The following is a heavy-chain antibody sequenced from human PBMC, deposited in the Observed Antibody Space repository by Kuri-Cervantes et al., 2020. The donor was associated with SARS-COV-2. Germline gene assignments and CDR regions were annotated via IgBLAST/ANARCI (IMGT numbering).Heavy chain of an antibody. CDR2: INAGNGDT. CDR3: ARSKLPREWNYVNAFDI. D-gene: IGHD1-7*01. V-gene: IGHV1-3*01. Sequence: ASVKVSCKASEYSFTDYAIQWVRQAPGQRLEWMAWINAGNGDTKYSQNFQGRVTITRDTSATTAYLELSSLRSEDTAVYYCARSKLPREWNYVNAFDIWGQGTMVTDSS. CDR1: EYSFTDYA. J-gene: IGHJ3*02.